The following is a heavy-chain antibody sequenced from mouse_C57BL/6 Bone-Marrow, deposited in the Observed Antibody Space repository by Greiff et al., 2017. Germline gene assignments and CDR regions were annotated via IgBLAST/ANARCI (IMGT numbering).Heavy chain of an antibody. D-gene: IGHD4-1*01. CDR1: GYAFTNYL. J-gene: IGHJ3*01. CDR3: ARSKDWDSWFAY. V-gene: IGHV1-54*01. Sequence: QVQLQQSGAELVRPGTSVKVSCKASGYAFTNYLIEWVKQRPGQGLEWIGVINPGSGGTNYNEKFKGKATLTADKSSSTAYMQLSSLTSEDSAVYFCARSKDWDSWFAYWCRGTLVTVSA. CDR2: INPGSGGT.